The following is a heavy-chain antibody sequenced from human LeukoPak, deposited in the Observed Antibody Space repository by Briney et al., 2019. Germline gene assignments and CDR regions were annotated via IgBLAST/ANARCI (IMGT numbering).Heavy chain of an antibody. V-gene: IGHV3-7*01. CDR3: AGITMALFDY. CDR1: GFTFSSYW. CDR2: INQDGSEK. D-gene: IGHD3-10*01. J-gene: IGHJ4*02. Sequence: GGSLRLSCAASGFTFSSYWMSWVRQAPGKGLEWVANINQDGSEKYYVDSVKGRFTISRDNAKNSLYLQMNSLRAEGTAVYYCAGITMALFDYWGQGTLVTVSS.